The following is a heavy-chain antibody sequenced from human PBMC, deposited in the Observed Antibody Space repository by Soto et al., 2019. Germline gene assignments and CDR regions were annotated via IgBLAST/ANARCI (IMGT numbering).Heavy chain of an antibody. CDR3: AKDSGRLSYTNYDFCSGYYMVFFDY. Sequence: PGGSLRLSCAASGFTFSSYAMSWVRQAPGKGLEWVSAISGSGGSTYYADSVKGRFTISRDNSKNTLYLQMNSLRAEDTAVYYCAKDSGRLSYTNYDFCSGYYMVFFDYWGQGTLVTVSS. D-gene: IGHD3-3*01. V-gene: IGHV3-23*01. J-gene: IGHJ4*02. CDR2: ISGSGGST. CDR1: GFTFSSYA.